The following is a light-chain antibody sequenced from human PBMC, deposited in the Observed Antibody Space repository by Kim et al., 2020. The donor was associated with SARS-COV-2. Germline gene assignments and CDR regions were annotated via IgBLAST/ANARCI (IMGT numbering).Light chain of an antibody. V-gene: IGKV1-8*01. CDR2: AAS. J-gene: IGKJ4*01. CDR3: QQYYSYPLT. CDR1: QGISSY. Sequence: AIRITQSPSSLSASTGDRVTITCRASQGISSYLAWYQQKPGKAPKLLIYAASTLQSGVPSRFSGSGSGTDFTLTISCLQSEDFATYYCQQYYSYPLTFGGETKVEI.